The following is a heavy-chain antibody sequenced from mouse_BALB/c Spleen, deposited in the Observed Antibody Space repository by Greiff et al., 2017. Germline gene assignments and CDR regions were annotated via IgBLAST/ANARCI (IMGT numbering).Heavy chain of an antibody. CDR1: GFAFSSYD. D-gene: IGHD1-1*01. CDR3: ARDYGSSYVYAMDY. V-gene: IGHV5-12-1*01. J-gene: IGHJ4*01. Sequence: EVQRVESGGGLVKPGGSLKLSCAASGFAFSSYDMSWVRQTPEKRLEWVAYISSGGGSTYYPDTVKGRFTISRDNAKNTLYLQMSSLKSEDTAMYYCARDYGSSYVYAMDYWGQGTSVTVSS. CDR2: ISSGGGST.